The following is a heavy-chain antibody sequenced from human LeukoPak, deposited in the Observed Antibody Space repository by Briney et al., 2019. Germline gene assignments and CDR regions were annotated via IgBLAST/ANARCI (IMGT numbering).Heavy chain of an antibody. CDR2: IYYSGST. V-gene: IGHV4-59*01. CDR1: GGSISSYY. CDR3: ARATYYDFWSGYSQYYFDY. D-gene: IGHD3-3*01. Sequence: SETLSLTCTVSGGSISSYYWSWIRQPPGKGLEWIGYIYYSGSTNYNPSLKSRVTISVDTSKNQISLKLSSVTAADTAVYYCARATYYDFWSGYSQYYFDYWGQGTLVTVSS. J-gene: IGHJ4*02.